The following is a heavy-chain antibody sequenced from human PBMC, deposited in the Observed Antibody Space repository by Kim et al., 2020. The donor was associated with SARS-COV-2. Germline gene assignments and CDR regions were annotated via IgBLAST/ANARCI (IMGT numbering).Heavy chain of an antibody. CDR1: GYTFTSYA. V-gene: IGHV1-3*01. CDR3: ARLKGDIVATITGRYYYYYGMDV. Sequence: ASVKVSRKASGYTFTSYAMHWVRQAPGQRLEWMGWINAGNGNTKYSQKFQGRVTITRDTSASTAYMELSSLRSEDTAVYYCARLKGDIVATITGRYYYYYGMDVWGQGTTVTVSS. CDR2: INAGNGNT. D-gene: IGHD5-12*01. J-gene: IGHJ6*02.